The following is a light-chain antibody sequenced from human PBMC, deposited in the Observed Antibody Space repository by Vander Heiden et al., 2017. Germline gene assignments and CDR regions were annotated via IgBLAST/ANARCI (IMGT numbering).Light chain of an antibody. CDR1: KIGRKS. Sequence: SYVLTQPPSVSVVPGQTARITCGGNKIGRKSVHWYQQKPGQAPVVVVYDDSDRPSGIPERFSGASSGNTATLTISRVEAGDEADYYCQVWDDSSDHQVFGGGTKLTVL. V-gene: IGLV3-21*02. J-gene: IGLJ3*02. CDR3: QVWDDSSDHQV. CDR2: DDS.